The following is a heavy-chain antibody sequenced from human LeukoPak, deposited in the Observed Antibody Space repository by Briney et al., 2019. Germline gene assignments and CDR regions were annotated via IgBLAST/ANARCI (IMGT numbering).Heavy chain of an antibody. D-gene: IGHD3-10*01. V-gene: IGHV4-59*11. CDR2: IYYSGST. J-gene: IGHJ5*02. CDR1: GGSISSHY. Sequence: SETLSLTCTVSGGSISSHYWSWIRQPPGKGLEWIGYIYYSGSTNYNPSLKSRVTISVDTSKNQFSLKLSSVTAADTAVYYCSRAGPTGVDPWGQGTLVTVSS. CDR3: SRAGPTGVDP.